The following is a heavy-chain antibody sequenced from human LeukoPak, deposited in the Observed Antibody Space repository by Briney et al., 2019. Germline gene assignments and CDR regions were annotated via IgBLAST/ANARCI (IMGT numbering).Heavy chain of an antibody. J-gene: IGHJ3*02. D-gene: IGHD3-16*01. V-gene: IGHV1-46*01. CDR3: ARARGGYAFDI. CDR1: GYTFTSYY. Sequence: WASVKVSCKASGYTFTSYYMHWVRQAPGQGLEWMGIINPSGGSTSYAQKFQGRVTMTRDMSTSTVYMELSSLRSEDTAVYYCARARGGYAFDIWGQGTMVTVSS. CDR2: INPSGGST.